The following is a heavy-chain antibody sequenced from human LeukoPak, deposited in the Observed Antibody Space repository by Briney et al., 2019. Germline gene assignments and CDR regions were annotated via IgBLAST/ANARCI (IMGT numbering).Heavy chain of an antibody. CDR3: ARGDYGSGSYFDY. J-gene: IGHJ4*02. CDR1: GGSISSYY. Sequence: SETLSLTCTVSGGSISSYYWSWIRQPPGKGLEWIGEINHSGSTNYNPSLKSRVTISVDTSKNQFSLKLSSVTAADTAVYYCARGDYGSGSYFDYWGQGTLVTVSS. D-gene: IGHD3-10*01. V-gene: IGHV4-34*01. CDR2: INHSGST.